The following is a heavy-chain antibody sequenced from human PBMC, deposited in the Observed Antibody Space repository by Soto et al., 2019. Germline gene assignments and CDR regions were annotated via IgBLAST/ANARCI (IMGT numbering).Heavy chain of an antibody. Sequence: ASVKVSCKASGYTFSSYAMHWVRQAPGQRLEWMGWINAGYGNAKSSQKFQDRVTISRDTSASTAYMELTGLRAEDTALYYCARDKYTNYVNYFDLWGQGTLVTVSS. CDR2: INAGYGNA. CDR1: GYTFSSYA. V-gene: IGHV1-3*01. J-gene: IGHJ5*02. CDR3: ARDKYTNYVNYFDL. D-gene: IGHD3-16*01.